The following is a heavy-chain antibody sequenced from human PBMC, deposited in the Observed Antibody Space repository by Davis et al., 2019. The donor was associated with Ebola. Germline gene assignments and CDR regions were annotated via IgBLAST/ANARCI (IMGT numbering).Heavy chain of an antibody. CDR3: ARVLVLPKGYYYGMDV. CDR2: ISSSSSTI. J-gene: IGHJ6*02. CDR1: GFTFSSYS. V-gene: IGHV3-48*02. D-gene: IGHD4/OR15-4a*01. Sequence: GESLKISCAASGFTFSSYSMNWVRQAPGKGLEWVSYISSSSSTIYYADSVKGRFTISRDNAKNSLYLQMNSLRDEDTAVYYCARVLVLPKGYYYGMDVWGQGTTVTVSS.